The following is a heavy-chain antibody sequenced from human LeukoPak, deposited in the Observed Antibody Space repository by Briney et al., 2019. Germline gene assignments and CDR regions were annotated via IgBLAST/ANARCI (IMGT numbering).Heavy chain of an antibody. V-gene: IGHV3-43*02. Sequence: QAGGSLRLSCVASGLNFGESGMHWVRQAPGKGLEWVSLISADGGSAFSADSVKGRFSISRDNSKNSLYLQMDSLRSEDTAMYYCAKESGKFDYWGQGTLVVVSS. CDR1: GLNFGESG. CDR2: ISADGGSA. CDR3: AKESGKFDY. J-gene: IGHJ4*02.